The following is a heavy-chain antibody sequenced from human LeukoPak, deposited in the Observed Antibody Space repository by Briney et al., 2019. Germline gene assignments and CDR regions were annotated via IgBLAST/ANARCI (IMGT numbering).Heavy chain of an antibody. V-gene: IGHV5-51*01. CDR1: GYDFSTYW. D-gene: IGHD5-24*01. CDR3: ARASRDGYNQNFDH. CDR2: IYPGGSET. J-gene: IGHJ4*02. Sequence: GESLQISCNGLGYDFSTYWNAWVRQRPGKGLEWMGIIYPGGSETRYDPSFQGQVTISADRSTSTAYLQWSSLRASDTAMYYCARASRDGYNQNFDHWGQGTLVTVSS.